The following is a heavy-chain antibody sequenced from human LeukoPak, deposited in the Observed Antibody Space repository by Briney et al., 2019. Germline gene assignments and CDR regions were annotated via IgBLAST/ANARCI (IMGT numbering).Heavy chain of an antibody. CDR2: INPNSGGT. CDR1: GYTFTGYY. V-gene: IGHV1-2*02. J-gene: IGHJ6*02. Sequence: GASVKVSCKASGYTFTGYYMHWVRQAPGQGLEWMGWINPNSGGTNYAQKFQGRVTMTRDTSISTAYMELSRLRSADTAVYYCASVVAAIIQDFGMDVWGQGTTVTVSS. CDR3: ASVVAAIIQDFGMDV. D-gene: IGHD2-15*01.